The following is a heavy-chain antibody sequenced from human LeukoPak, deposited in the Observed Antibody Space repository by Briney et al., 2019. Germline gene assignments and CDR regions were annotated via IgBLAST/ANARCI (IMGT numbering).Heavy chain of an antibody. D-gene: IGHD2-2*01. CDR3: ARVRYCSSTSCYRGYYYYYYMDV. V-gene: IGHV4-34*01. Sequence: PSETLSLTCAVYGGSFSGYYWSWIRQPPGKGLGWIGEINHSGSTNYNPSLKSRVTISVDTSKNQFSLKLSSVTAADKAVYYCARVRYCSSTSCYRGYYYYYYMDVWGKGTTVTVSS. CDR1: GGSFSGYY. CDR2: INHSGST. J-gene: IGHJ6*03.